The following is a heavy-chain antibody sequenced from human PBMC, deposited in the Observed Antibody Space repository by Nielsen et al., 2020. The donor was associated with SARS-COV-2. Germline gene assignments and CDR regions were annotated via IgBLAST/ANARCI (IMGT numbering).Heavy chain of an antibody. CDR1: GYTFTSYG. CDR2: ISAYNGNT. Sequence: ASVKVSCKASGYTFTSYGISWVRQAPGQGLEWMGWISAYNGNTNYAQKLQGRVTMTTDTSTSTAYMELRSLRSDDTAVYYCAVIAAAGYYYYYGMDVWGQGITVTVSS. J-gene: IGHJ6*02. D-gene: IGHD6-13*01. CDR3: AVIAAAGYYYYYGMDV. V-gene: IGHV1-18*01.